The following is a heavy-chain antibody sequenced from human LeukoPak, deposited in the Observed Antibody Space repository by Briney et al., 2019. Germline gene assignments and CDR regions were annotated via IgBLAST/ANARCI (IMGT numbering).Heavy chain of an antibody. V-gene: IGHV3-30-3*01. CDR3: AKAQGYATSWSPFDY. CDR2: ISYDGGSK. Sequence: GRSLRLSCAASEFTFSSYAMHWVRQAPGKGLEWVAVISYDGGSKYYADSVKGRFTISRDNSKNTLYLQMNSLRAEDTAVYYCAKAQGYATSWSPFDYWGQGTLVTVSS. D-gene: IGHD2-2*01. CDR1: EFTFSSYA. J-gene: IGHJ4*02.